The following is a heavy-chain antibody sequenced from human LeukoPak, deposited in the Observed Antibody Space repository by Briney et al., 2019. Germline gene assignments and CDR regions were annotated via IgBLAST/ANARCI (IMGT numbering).Heavy chain of an antibody. CDR2: IYYSGST. CDR3: ARHSTTVTVLSLNYYYGMDV. V-gene: IGHV4-31*03. J-gene: IGHJ6*02. Sequence: TSQTLSLTCTVSGGSISSGGYYWSWIRQHPGKGLEWIGYIYYSGSTYYNPSLKSRVTVSVDTSKNQFSLKLSSVTAAGTAVYYCARHSTTVTVLSLNYYYGMDVWGQGTTVTVSS. CDR1: GGSISSGGYY. D-gene: IGHD4-17*01.